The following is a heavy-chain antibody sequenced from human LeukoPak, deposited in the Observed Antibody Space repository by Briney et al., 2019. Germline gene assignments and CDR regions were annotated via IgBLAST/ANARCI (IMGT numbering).Heavy chain of an antibody. V-gene: IGHV1-18*01. CDR3: ARGIYFDY. Sequence: ASVKVSCKASDYTFTSYGISWVRQAPGQGLEWMGWIGAYNGNTNYAQKLQGRVTLTTDTSTSTAYMDLRSLRSDDAAVYYCARGIYFDYWGQGTLVTVSS. J-gene: IGHJ4*02. CDR1: DYTFTSYG. CDR2: IGAYNGNT.